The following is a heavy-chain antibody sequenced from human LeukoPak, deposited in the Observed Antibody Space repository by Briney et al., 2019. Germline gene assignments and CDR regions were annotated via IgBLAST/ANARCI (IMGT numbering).Heavy chain of an antibody. J-gene: IGHJ5*02. CDR3: AREPYYYVINWFDP. CDR2: IYYSGST. D-gene: IGHD3-10*02. V-gene: IGHV4-39*07. CDR1: GGSISSSSYY. Sequence: SETLSLTCTVSGGSISSSSYYWGWIRQPPGKGLEWIGSIYYSGSTYYNPSLKSRVTISVDTSKNQFSLKLSSVTAADTAVYYCAREPYYYVINWFDPWGQGTLVTVSS.